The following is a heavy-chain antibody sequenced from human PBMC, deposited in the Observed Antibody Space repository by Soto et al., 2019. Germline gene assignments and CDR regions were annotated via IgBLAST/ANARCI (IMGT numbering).Heavy chain of an antibody. CDR3: AKSGSIQHPIYHLDY. V-gene: IGHV3-30*18. Sequence: GGSLRLSCAASGFTFSSYGMHWVRQAPGKGLEWVAVISYDGSNKYYADSVKGRFTISRDNSKNTLYLQMNSLRAEDTAVYYCAKSGSIQHPIYHLDYWGQGTLVTVSS. J-gene: IGHJ4*02. CDR2: ISYDGSNK. CDR1: GFTFSSYG. D-gene: IGHD6-25*01.